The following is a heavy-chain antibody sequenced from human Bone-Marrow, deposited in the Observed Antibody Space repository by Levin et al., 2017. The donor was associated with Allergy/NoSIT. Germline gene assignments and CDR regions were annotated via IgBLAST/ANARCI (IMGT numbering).Heavy chain of an antibody. CDR3: ARDGVAPGVYFDS. Sequence: AGGSLRLSCAASGFTFSDYWMNWVRQAPGKGLEWVANINQHGNEKYYMDSVKGRFTISRDNPKNSLDLQMNSLRAEDTAVYYCARDGVAPGVYFDSWGQGVLVIVSS. CDR2: INQHGNEK. V-gene: IGHV3-7*01. D-gene: IGHD2-2*01. CDR1: GFTFSDYW. J-gene: IGHJ4*02.